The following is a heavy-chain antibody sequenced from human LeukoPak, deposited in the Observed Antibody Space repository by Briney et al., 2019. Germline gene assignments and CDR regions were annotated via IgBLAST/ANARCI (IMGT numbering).Heavy chain of an antibody. CDR2: IGTAGDT. CDR1: GFTFSSYD. J-gene: IGHJ6*02. D-gene: IGHD4-11*01. V-gene: IGHV3-13*01. Sequence: GGSLRLSCAASGFTFSSYDMHWVRQATGKGLEWVSAIGTAGDTYYPGSVKGRFTISGENAKNSLYLQMNSLRAGDTAVYYCARVTTWDGMDVWGQGTTVTVSS. CDR3: ARVTTWDGMDV.